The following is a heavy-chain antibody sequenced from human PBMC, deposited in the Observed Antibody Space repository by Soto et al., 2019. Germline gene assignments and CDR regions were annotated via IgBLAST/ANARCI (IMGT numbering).Heavy chain of an antibody. CDR2: IYYSGST. V-gene: IGHV4-30-4*01. CDR1: GGSISSGDYY. Sequence: QVQLQESGPGLVKPSQTLSLTCTVSGGSISSGDYYWSWIRQPPGKGLEWIGYIYYSGSTYYNPFLNSRVTISVDTSKNQVSLKLSSVTAADTAVYYWARIGGFRATTIDYWGQGTLVTVSS. J-gene: IGHJ4*02. CDR3: ARIGGFRATTIDY. D-gene: IGHD3-10*01.